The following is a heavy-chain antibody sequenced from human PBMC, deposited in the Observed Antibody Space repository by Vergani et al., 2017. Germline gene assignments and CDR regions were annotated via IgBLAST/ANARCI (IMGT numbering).Heavy chain of an antibody. CDR3: ASNYDRSGYIGAFHI. V-gene: IGHV4-61*02. J-gene: IGHJ3*02. Sequence: QVQLQESGPGLVKPSQTLSLTCTVSGGSISSGGYYWNWIRQPAGKGLEWIGRLYTSGSTPYNPSLKSRVTISVDTSKNQFSLKLTSVTAADTAVYYCASNYDRSGYIGAFHIWGQGTMVTVSS. CDR2: LYTSGST. CDR1: GGSISSGGYY. D-gene: IGHD3-22*01.